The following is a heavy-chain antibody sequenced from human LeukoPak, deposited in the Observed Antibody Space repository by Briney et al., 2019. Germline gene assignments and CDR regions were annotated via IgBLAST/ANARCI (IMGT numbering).Heavy chain of an antibody. CDR1: GYTLTELS. D-gene: IGHD2-2*02. Sequence: GASVRVSCKVSGYTLTELSMHWVRQAPGKGLEWMGGFDPEDGETIYAQKFQGRVTMTEDTSTDTAYMELSSLRSEDTAVYYCARDIVVVPAAISKGNDAFDIWGQGTMVTVSS. V-gene: IGHV1-24*01. CDR3: ARDIVVVPAAISKGNDAFDI. J-gene: IGHJ3*02. CDR2: FDPEDGET.